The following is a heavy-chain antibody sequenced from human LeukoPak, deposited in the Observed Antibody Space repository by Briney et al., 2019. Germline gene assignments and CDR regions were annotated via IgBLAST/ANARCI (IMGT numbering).Heavy chain of an antibody. Sequence: GGSLRLSCAASGFTFSSYSMNWVRQAPGKGLEWVSSISSSSSYIYYADSVKGRFTISRDNAKNSLYLQMNSLRAEDTAVYYCARGLKYYGSGGDQGYFDYWGQGTLVTVSS. J-gene: IGHJ4*02. CDR1: GFTFSSYS. CDR2: ISSSSSYI. V-gene: IGHV3-21*01. CDR3: ARGLKYYGSGGDQGYFDY. D-gene: IGHD3-10*01.